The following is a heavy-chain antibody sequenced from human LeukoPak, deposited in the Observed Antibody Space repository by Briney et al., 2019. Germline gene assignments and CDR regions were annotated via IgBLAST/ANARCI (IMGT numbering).Heavy chain of an antibody. Sequence: GESLKISCAASGFTFNNYAMTWVRQAPGKGLEWVSGITGGGIGTYYADSVRGRFTISRDNSKNTLDLQMNTLRAEDTAVYYCARRDVSDSSGYYPLFAHWGQGTLVTVS. CDR1: GFTFNNYA. CDR3: ARRDVSDSSGYYPLFAH. V-gene: IGHV3-23*01. J-gene: IGHJ4*02. D-gene: IGHD3-22*01. CDR2: ITGGGIGT.